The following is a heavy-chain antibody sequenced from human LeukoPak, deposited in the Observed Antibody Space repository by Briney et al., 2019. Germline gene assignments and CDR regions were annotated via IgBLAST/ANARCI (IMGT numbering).Heavy chain of an antibody. J-gene: IGHJ4*02. V-gene: IGHV6-1*01. Sequence: AVSVKGRITINPDTSKNQFSLQLNSVTPEDTAVYYCAKGYYDSSGPDYWGQGTLVTVSS. CDR3: AKGYYDSSGPDY. D-gene: IGHD3-22*01.